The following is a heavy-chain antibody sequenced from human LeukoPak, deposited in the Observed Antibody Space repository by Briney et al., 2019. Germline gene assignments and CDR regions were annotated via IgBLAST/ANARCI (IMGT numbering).Heavy chain of an antibody. Sequence: GGSLRLSCAASGFTFSSYAMSWVRQAPGKGLEWVSAISSGGGSTYYADSVKGRFTISRDNSKNTLYLQMNSLRAEDTAVYYCAKDSGYSYGQLYYYYGMDVWGQGTTVTVSS. V-gene: IGHV3-23*01. CDR1: GFTFSSYA. CDR3: AKDSGYSYGQLYYYYGMDV. J-gene: IGHJ6*02. CDR2: ISSGGGST. D-gene: IGHD5-18*01.